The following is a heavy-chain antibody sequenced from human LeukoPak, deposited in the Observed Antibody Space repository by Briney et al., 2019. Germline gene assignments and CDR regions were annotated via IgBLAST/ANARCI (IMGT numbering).Heavy chain of an antibody. CDR3: ASISYRDIDDY. Sequence: SETLSLTCAVYGGSFSGFYWSWIRQPPGKGLEWIGQINHSGSTNYNPSLKSRVTISVDTSKNQFSLKLSSVTAADTAVYYCASISYRDIDDYWGQGTLVTVSS. CDR2: INHSGST. V-gene: IGHV4-34*01. J-gene: IGHJ4*02. D-gene: IGHD2-15*01. CDR1: GGSFSGFY.